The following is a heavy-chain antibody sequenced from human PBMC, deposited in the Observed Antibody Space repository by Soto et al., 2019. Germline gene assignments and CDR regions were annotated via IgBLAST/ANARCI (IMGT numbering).Heavy chain of an antibody. D-gene: IGHD2-15*01. CDR1: GGTFSSYT. V-gene: IGHV1-69*02. J-gene: IGHJ3*02. CDR3: ASGVVVAASAFDI. Sequence: GASVKVSCKAPGGTFSSYTISWVRQAPGQGLEWMGRIIPILGIANYAQKFQGRVTITADKSTSTAYMELSSLRSEDTAVYYCASGVVVAASAFDIWGQGTMVTVSS. CDR2: IIPILGIA.